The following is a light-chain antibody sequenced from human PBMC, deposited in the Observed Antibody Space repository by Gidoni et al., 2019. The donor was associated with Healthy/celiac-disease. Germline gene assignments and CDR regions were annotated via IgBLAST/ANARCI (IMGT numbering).Light chain of an antibody. CDR1: QSISSY. V-gene: IGKV1-39*01. CDR2: AAS. Sequence: DIQMTQSPSSLSASVGDRVTITCRASQSISSYLNWYQQKPGKAPKLLIYAASSLQSGVPSRVSGSGSGTDFTLTISSLQPEDFATYYCQQSYSSPGFGQGTKVEIK. J-gene: IGKJ1*01. CDR3: QQSYSSPG.